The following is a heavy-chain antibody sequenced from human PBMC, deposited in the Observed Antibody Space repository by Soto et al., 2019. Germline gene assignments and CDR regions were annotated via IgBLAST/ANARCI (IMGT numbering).Heavy chain of an antibody. J-gene: IGHJ4*02. CDR3: AKGRDLYYFDC. D-gene: IGHD3-3*01. V-gene: IGHV3-11*01. CDR2: ISSSGSTI. CDR1: GFTFSDYY. Sequence: GGSLRLSCAASGFTFSDYYMSWIRQAPGKGLEWVSYISSSGSTIYYADSVKGRFTISRDNSKNTMYLQMNSLRAEDTAVYYCAKGRDLYYFDCWGQGTLVTVSS.